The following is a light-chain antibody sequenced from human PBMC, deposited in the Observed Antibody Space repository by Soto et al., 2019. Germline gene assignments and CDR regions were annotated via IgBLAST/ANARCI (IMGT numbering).Light chain of an antibody. J-gene: IGLJ1*01. CDR2: DVS. Sequence: QSVLTQPASVSGSPGQSITISCTGTSSDVGGYNYVSWYQQHPGKAPKLMIYDVSNRPSGVSNRFSGSKSGNTASLTISGPQAEDEPDYYCSSYTSSSTYVFGTGT. CDR3: SSYTSSSTYV. V-gene: IGLV2-14*01. CDR1: SSDVGGYNY.